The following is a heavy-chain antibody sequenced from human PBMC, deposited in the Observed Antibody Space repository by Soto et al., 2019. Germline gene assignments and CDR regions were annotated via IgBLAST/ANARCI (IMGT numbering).Heavy chain of an antibody. CDR2: INHSGGT. CDR3: ARGLQPIVGATTGLAFDI. D-gene: IGHD1-26*01. V-gene: IGHV4-34*01. CDR1: GGSFSGYY. J-gene: IGHJ3*02. Sequence: SETLSLTCAVYGGSFSGYYWSWIRQPPGKGLEWIGEINHSGGTNYNPSLKSRVTISVDTSKNQFSLKLSSVTAADTAVYYCARGLQPIVGATTGLAFDIWGQGTMVTVSS.